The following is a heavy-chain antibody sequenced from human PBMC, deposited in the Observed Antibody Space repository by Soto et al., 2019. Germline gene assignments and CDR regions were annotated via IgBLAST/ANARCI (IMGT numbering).Heavy chain of an antibody. J-gene: IGHJ6*02. V-gene: IGHV1-3*01. Sequence: ASVKFSCKASGYTFTSYAVHWVRHAPGQRLEWMGWINAGNGNTKYSQKFQGRVTITRDTSASTAYMELSSLSSEDTAVYYCARELLTVGAVGGDSSWYSYGMDVWGQGTTVPVSS. CDR3: ARELLTVGAVGGDSSWYSYGMDV. D-gene: IGHD6-13*01. CDR2: INAGNGNT. CDR1: GYTFTSYA.